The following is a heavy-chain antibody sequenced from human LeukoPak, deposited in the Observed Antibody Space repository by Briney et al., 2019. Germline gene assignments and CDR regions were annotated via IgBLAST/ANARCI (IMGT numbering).Heavy chain of an antibody. Sequence: PSETLSLTCTVSGGSISSYYWSWIRQPPGKGLEWIGYIYYSGSTNYNPSLKSRVTISVDTSKNQFSLKLSSVTAADTAVYYCAGDDRGIVGAKYAFDIWGQGTMVTVSS. D-gene: IGHD1-26*01. CDR1: GGSISSYY. V-gene: IGHV4-59*01. J-gene: IGHJ3*02. CDR2: IYYSGST. CDR3: AGDDRGIVGAKYAFDI.